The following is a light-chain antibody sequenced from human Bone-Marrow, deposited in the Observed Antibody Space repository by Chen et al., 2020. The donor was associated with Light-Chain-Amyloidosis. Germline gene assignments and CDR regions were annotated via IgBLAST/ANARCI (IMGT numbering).Light chain of an antibody. CDR3: QQYGSSPWT. J-gene: IGKJ1*01. CDR2: GTS. Sequence: EIVLTQSPGTLSLSPGERATLSCRASQIISSSYLAWYQQKPCQAPRLLIYGTSSRATGIPDRFSGSGSWTEFTLTISRLEPEDFAVYYCQQYGSSPWTFGQGTKVEIK. V-gene: IGKV3-20*01. CDR1: QIISSSY.